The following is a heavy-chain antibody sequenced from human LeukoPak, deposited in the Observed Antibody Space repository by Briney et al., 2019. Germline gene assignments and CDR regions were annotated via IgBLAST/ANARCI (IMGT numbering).Heavy chain of an antibody. J-gene: IGHJ4*02. CDR1: GFTVSSNY. CDR2: IYSGGST. Sequence: GGSLRLPCAASGFTVSSNYMSWVRQAPGKGLEWVSVIYSGGSTYYAGSVRGRFTISRDNSKNTLYLQMNSLRAEDTAVYYCARVGIFGVVKTFDYWGQGTLVTVSS. V-gene: IGHV3-53*01. D-gene: IGHD3-3*02. CDR3: ARVGIFGVVKTFDY.